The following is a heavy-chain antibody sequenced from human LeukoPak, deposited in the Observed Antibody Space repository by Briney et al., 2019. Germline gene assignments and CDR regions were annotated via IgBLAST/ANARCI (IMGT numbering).Heavy chain of an antibody. V-gene: IGHV1-2*02. D-gene: IGHD1-26*01. CDR2: INPNSGGT. Sequence: GASVKVSCKASGYTFTGYYMHWVRQAPGQGLEWMGWINPNSGGTNYAQKFQGRVTMTRDTSTSTVYTELSSLRSEDTAVYYCARDRVGQPNGDAFDIWGQGTLVTVSS. CDR1: GYTFTGYY. J-gene: IGHJ3*02. CDR3: ARDRVGQPNGDAFDI.